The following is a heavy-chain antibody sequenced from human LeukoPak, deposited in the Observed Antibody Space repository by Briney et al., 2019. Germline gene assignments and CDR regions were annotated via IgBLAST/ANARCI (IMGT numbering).Heavy chain of an antibody. D-gene: IGHD5-12*01. CDR1: GFTFSSYA. V-gene: IGHV3-30-3*01. J-gene: IGHJ4*02. CDR3: ARVPYSGYNLLDY. CDR2: ISYDGSNK. Sequence: GGSLRLSCAASGFTFSSYAMHWARQAPGKGLEWVAVISYDGSNKYYADSVKGRFTISRDNSKNTLYLQMNSLRAEDTAVYYCARVPYSGYNLLDYWGQGTLVTVSS.